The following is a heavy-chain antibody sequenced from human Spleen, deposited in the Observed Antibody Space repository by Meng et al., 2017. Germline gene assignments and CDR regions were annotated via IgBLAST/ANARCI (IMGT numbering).Heavy chain of an antibody. CDR2: ISNSGSTI. J-gene: IGHJ6*02. D-gene: IGHD5-18*01. CDR3: ARDRVDTAMVYYYYGMDV. V-gene: IGHV3-48*03. CDR1: GFTFSSYE. Sequence: GESLKISCAASGFTFSSYEMNWVRQAPGKGLEWVSYISNSGSTIYYADSVKGRFTISRDNAKNSLYLQMNSLRAEDTAVYYCARDRVDTAMVYYYYGMDVWGQGTTVTVSS.